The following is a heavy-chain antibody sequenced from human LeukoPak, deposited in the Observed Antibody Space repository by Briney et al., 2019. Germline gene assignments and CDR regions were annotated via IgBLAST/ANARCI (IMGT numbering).Heavy chain of an antibody. CDR1: GFTFSTCG. CDR2: ISDSGYYT. J-gene: IGHJ4*02. CDR3: AKDQRPRGNYGYFDY. Sequence: GGSLRLSCAASGFTFSTCGMSWVRQAPGKGVEWVSSISDSGYYTYYADSVKGRFSISRDNSKNTLYLQMDRLRAEDTAVYYCAKDQRPRGNYGYFDYWGQGTLVTVSS. D-gene: IGHD1-26*01. V-gene: IGHV3-23*01.